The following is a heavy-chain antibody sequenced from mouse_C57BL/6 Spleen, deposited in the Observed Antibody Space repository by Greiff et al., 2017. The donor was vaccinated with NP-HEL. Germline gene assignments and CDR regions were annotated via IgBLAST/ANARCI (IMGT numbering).Heavy chain of an antibody. CDR2: IDPETGGT. D-gene: IGHD1-1*01. CDR1: GYTFTDYE. J-gene: IGHJ2*01. CDR3: TRGAVAYFDY. V-gene: IGHV1-15*01. Sequence: QVQLKESGAELVRPGASVTLSCKASGYTFTDYEMHWVKQTPVHGLEWIGAIDPETGGTAYNQKFKGKAILTADKSSSTAYMELRSLTSEDSAVYYCTRGAVAYFDYWGQGTTLTVSS.